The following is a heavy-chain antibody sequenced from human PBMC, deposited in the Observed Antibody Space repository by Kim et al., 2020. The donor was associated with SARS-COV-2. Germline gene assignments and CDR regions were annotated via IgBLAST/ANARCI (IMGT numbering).Heavy chain of an antibody. Sequence: GGSLRLSCAASGFTFSSYGMHWVRQAPGKGLEWVAVISYDGSNKYYADSVKGRFTISRDNSKNTLYLQMNSLRAEDTAAYYCAKDDLVYDSSGYLPRYYYYGMDVWGQGTTVTVSS. V-gene: IGHV3-30*18. CDR3: AKDDLVYDSSGYLPRYYYYGMDV. CDR1: GFTFSSYG. D-gene: IGHD3-22*01. CDR2: ISYDGSNK. J-gene: IGHJ6*02.